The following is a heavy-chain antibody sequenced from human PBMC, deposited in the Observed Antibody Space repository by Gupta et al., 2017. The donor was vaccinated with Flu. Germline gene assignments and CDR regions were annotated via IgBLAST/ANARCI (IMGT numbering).Heavy chain of an antibody. CDR1: GFTFSFCW. CDR3: VRDQGWLDY. Sequence: EVQLVESGGGLVQPGGSLRPSCAASGFTFSFCWRGWVRQAPGKGLEWVANIKQDGSEEYYVDSVKGRFTISRDNAKNSLYLQMNNLRAEDTAVYYCVRDQGWLDYWGQGEMVTVSA. CDR2: IKQDGSEE. D-gene: IGHD5-12*01. V-gene: IGHV3-7*01. J-gene: IGHJ4*02.